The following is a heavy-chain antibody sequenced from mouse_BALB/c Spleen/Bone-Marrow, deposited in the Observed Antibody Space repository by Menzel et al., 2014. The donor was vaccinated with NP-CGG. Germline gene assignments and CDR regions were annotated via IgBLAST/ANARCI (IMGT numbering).Heavy chain of an antibody. CDR1: GYTFTDYW. V-gene: IGHV1-69*01. J-gene: IGHJ3*01. Sequence: QVQLQQSGAEPVMPGASVKMSCKASGYTFTDYWMHWVKQRPGQGLEWIGSIDTSDTYSSYNQKFKGKATLTVDESSSTAYMQLSSLTSEDSAVYYCARRGMIKGAWFAYWDQGTLVTVSA. CDR3: ARRGMIKGAWFAY. CDR2: IDTSDTYS. D-gene: IGHD2-4*01.